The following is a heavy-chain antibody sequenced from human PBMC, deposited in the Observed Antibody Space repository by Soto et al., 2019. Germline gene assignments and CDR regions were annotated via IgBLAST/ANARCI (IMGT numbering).Heavy chain of an antibody. CDR2: ISGSGANT. CDR1: GFTFSDYA. V-gene: IGHV3-23*01. J-gene: IGHJ4*02. Sequence: PGGSLRLSCAAAGFTFSDYAMNWVRQAPGKGLEWVSAISGSGANTYYADSVKGRFTISRDNSKNMLYLQMNSLRDEDTAVYYCARDRAYHESSGLYFDYWGQGTLVTVSS. D-gene: IGHD3-22*01. CDR3: ARDRAYHESSGLYFDY.